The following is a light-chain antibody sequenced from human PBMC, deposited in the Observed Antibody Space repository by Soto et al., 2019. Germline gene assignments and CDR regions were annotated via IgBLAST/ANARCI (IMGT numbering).Light chain of an antibody. V-gene: IGKV1-39*01. Sequence: DIQMTQSPSSLSASVGDRVTITCRASQSISNYLNWYQHKPGKAPKLLIYAASSLQSGVPSRFSGSGSETDFTLTISSLQLEDFATYYCQQSYSTAWTFGQGTKVEIK. CDR2: AAS. CDR3: QQSYSTAWT. J-gene: IGKJ1*01. CDR1: QSISNY.